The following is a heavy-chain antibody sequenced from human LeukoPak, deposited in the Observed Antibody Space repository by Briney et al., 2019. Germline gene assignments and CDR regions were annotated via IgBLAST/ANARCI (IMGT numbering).Heavy chain of an antibody. CDR2: ISGSGSST. CDR3: AKGQYQLLEGWFDP. CDR1: GFTFSSYA. D-gene: IGHD2-2*01. J-gene: IGHJ5*02. Sequence: PGGSLRLSCAASGFTFSSYAMSWVRQAPGKGLEWVSTISGSGSSTYYADSVKGRFTISRDNSKNTLYLQMNSLRAEDTAVYYCAKGQYQLLEGWFDPWGQGTLVTVSS. V-gene: IGHV3-23*01.